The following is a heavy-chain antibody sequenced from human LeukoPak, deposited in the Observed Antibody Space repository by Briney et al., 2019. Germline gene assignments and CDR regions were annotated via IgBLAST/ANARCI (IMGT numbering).Heavy chain of an antibody. V-gene: IGHV4-59*08. D-gene: IGHD6-19*01. CDR1: GGSISSYY. J-gene: IGHJ4*02. CDR2: IYYSGST. Sequence: SETLSLTCTVSGGSISSYYWSWIRQPPGKGLEWIGYIYYSGSTNYNPSLKSRVTISVDTSKNQFSLKLSSVTAADTAVYYCARAEGVAVAGEIDYWGQGTLVTVSS. CDR3: ARAEGVAVAGEIDY.